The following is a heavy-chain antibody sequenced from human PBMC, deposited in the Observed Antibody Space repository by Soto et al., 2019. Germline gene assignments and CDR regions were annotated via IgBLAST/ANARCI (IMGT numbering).Heavy chain of an antibody. CDR2: INHSGST. V-gene: IGHV4-34*01. CDR3: ARSGSGSSIHSQH. D-gene: IGHD3-10*01. CDR1: GGSFSGYY. J-gene: IGHJ1*01. Sequence: QVQLQQWGAGLLKPSETLSLTCAVYGGSFSGYYWSWIRQPPGKGLEWIGEINHSGSTNYNPSLKSRLXXSXDXXKNQFSLKLSSVTAADTAVYYCARSGSGSSIHSQHWGQGTLVTVSS.